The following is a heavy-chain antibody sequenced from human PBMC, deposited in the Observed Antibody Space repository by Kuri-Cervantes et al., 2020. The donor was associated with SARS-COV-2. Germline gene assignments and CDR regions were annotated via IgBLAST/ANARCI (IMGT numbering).Heavy chain of an antibody. J-gene: IGHJ3*02. V-gene: IGHV3-30-3*01. Sequence: GGSLRLSCAASGFTFSSYAMHWVRQAPGKGLEWVAVVSYDGSKKCYADSVKGRFTISRDNSKNTLYLQMNSLRAEDTAVYYCAKDMYYDSSGFYDAFDIWGQGTMVTVSS. D-gene: IGHD3-22*01. CDR3: AKDMYYDSSGFYDAFDI. CDR1: GFTFSSYA. CDR2: VSYDGSKK.